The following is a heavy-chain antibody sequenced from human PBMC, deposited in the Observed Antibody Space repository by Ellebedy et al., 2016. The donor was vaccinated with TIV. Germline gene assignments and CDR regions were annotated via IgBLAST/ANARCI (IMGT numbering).Heavy chain of an antibody. D-gene: IGHD1-26*01. CDR2: ISVYNGNT. J-gene: IGHJ4*02. V-gene: IGHV1-18*01. CDR1: GYTFSNYG. CDR3: ARGGSGGYDY. Sequence: AASVKVSCKASGYTFSNYGINWVRQAPGQGLEWMGWISVYNGNTNYVQKLQGRITMTQDPSTTTAYMELTSLRSDDTAMYYCARGGSGGYDYWGQGTLVTVSA.